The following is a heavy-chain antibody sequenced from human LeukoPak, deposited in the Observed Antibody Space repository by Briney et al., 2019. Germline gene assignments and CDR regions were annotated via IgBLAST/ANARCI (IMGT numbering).Heavy chain of an antibody. CDR1: GYTFTSYY. D-gene: IGHD5-24*01. V-gene: IGHV1-46*01. Sequence: ASVKVSCKASGYTFTSYYMHWVRQAPGQGLEWMGIINPGGGSTSYAQKFQGRVTMTRDMSTSTVYMELSSLRSEDTAVYYCARAGRWLQSYVDYWGQGTLVTVSS. CDR3: ARAGRWLQSYVDY. J-gene: IGHJ4*02. CDR2: INPGGGST.